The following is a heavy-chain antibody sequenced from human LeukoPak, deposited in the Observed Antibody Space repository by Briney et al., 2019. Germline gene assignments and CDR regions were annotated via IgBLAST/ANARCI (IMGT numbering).Heavy chain of an antibody. D-gene: IGHD6-19*01. J-gene: IGHJ4*02. Sequence: GGSLRLSCAASGFTFSDYYMSWIRQAPGKGLEWVSYISSSGSTIYYADSVKGRFTISRDSAKNSLYLQMNSLRAEDTAVYYCARDPVAGPIDYWGQGTLVTVSS. CDR1: GFTFSDYY. V-gene: IGHV3-11*01. CDR2: ISSSGSTI. CDR3: ARDPVAGPIDY.